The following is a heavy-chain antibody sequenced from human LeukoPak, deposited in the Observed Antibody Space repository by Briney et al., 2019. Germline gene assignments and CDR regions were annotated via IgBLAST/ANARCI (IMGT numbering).Heavy chain of an antibody. V-gene: IGHV3-15*01. CDR3: TKATHHYDSTGYIAY. CDR1: RVIFSNEL. D-gene: IGHD3-22*01. J-gene: IGHJ4*02. Sequence: GGSLTLTCAASRVIFSNELLSWVRQAPGKGLEWVGRIKSKTDGGTTDYAAPVKGRFTISRDDSKNTLYLQMNSLKTEDTAVYYCTKATHHYDSTGYIAYWGQGTLVTVSS. CDR2: IKSKTDGGTT.